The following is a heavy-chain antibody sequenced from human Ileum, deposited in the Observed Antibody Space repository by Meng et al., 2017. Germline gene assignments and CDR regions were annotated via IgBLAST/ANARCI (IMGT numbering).Heavy chain of an antibody. CDR2: VYNNGNT. V-gene: IGHV4-61*01. J-gene: IGHJ5*02. D-gene: IGHD6-19*01. CDR1: GGSVSRANSY. Sequence: GRLQGSGPRLVGPSETPSLTCTVAGGSVSRANSYWSWIRQTPGKGLEWIGYVYNNGNTNSNPSLRSRLTMSVDTSNSQFSLKLTSVTAADTAVYYCARGGGGGWPNWFDPWGQGTLVTVSS. CDR3: ARGGGGGWPNWFDP.